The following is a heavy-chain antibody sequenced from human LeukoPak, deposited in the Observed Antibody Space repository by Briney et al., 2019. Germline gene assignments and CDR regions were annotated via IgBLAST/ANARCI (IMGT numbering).Heavy chain of an antibody. J-gene: IGHJ5*02. Sequence: GGSLRLSCAASGFTFTSHWMSWVRQAPGKGLEWVANINQDGSEKYYVDSVKGRLTISRDNAKNSLYLQMSSLRAEDTAVYYCARDGPWGQGTLVTVSS. CDR1: GFTFTSHW. CDR3: ARDGP. CDR2: INQDGSEK. V-gene: IGHV3-7*01.